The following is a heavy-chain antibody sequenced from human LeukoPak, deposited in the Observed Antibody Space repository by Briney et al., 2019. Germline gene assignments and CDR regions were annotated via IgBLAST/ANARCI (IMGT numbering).Heavy chain of an antibody. D-gene: IGHD4-17*01. J-gene: IGHJ3*02. Sequence: EPLSLTFTVSGGSIISYYWSWIRQPPGKGLEWIEYIYYSGSTNYNPSLKSRLTISVDTSKNHFSLKLSSVTAADTAVYFCASLTVTSDAFDIWGQGTMVTVSS. CDR1: GGSIISYY. CDR3: ASLTVTSDAFDI. CDR2: IYYSGST. V-gene: IGHV4-59*01.